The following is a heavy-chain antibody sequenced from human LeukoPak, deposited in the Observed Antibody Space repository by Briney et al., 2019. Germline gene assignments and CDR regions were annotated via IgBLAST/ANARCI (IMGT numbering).Heavy chain of an antibody. V-gene: IGHV4-4*07. CDR3: ASRPYGDYVIDFDY. CDR2: IYTSGST. D-gene: IGHD4-17*01. J-gene: IGHJ4*02. Sequence: SETLSLTCTVSGGSISSYYWSWIRQPAGKGLEWIGRIYTSGSTNYNPSLKSRATMSVDTSKNQFSLKLSSVTAADTAVYYCASRPYGDYVIDFDYWGQGTLVAVSS. CDR1: GGSISSYY.